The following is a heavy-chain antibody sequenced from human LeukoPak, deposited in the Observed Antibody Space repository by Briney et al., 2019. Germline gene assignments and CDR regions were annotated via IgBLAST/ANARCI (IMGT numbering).Heavy chain of an antibody. CDR2: IKQDGSEK. CDR3: ARDHGGNLWSGYLD. J-gene: IGHJ6*02. Sequence: PGGSLRLSCAASGFIFSKYWMSWVRQAPGKGLEWVANIKQDGSEKYYVDSVTGRFTISRDNAKNSLYLQMSSLRAEDTAVYYCARDHGGNLWSGYLDWGQGTTVTVSS. V-gene: IGHV3-7*03. D-gene: IGHD3-3*01. CDR1: GFIFSKYW.